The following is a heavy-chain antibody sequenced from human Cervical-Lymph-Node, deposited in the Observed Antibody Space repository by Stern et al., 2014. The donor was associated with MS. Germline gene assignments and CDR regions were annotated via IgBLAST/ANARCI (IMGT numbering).Heavy chain of an antibody. CDR2: ILYDGSNE. D-gene: IGHD6-13*01. Sequence: VQLVESGGGVVQPGRSLRLSCVASGFSFSSFPMHWVRQAPGKGLEWVAVILYDGSNEYYADSVKGRFTLSRDNSKNTVYLHMNGLSVEDTAVYYCARSYSSSWYFQYWGQGTRVTVSS. J-gene: IGHJ4*02. CDR1: GFSFSSFP. V-gene: IGHV3-30-3*01. CDR3: ARSYSSSWYFQY.